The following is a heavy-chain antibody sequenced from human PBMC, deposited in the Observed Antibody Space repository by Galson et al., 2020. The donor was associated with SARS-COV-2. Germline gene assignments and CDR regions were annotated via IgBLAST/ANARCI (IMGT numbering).Heavy chain of an antibody. V-gene: IGHV2-5*02. CDR3: VQRSCGCATCKHDVADY. CDR2: IYWDDDK. D-gene: IGHD3-10*01. CDR1: GFSLSTSGVG. Sequence: SGPTLVKPTQTLTLTCTFSGFSLSTSGVGVGWIRQPPGKALEWVALIYWDDDKRYSPSLESRLTITKDTSRNQVVLTMTNRGPIDTATYSFVQRSCGCATCKHDVADYWGQGILVTVSS. J-gene: IGHJ4*02.